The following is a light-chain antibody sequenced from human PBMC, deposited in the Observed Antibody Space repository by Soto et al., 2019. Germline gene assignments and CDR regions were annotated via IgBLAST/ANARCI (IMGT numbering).Light chain of an antibody. CDR1: QDISDV. Sequence: IQMTQTPSSLSASVGDRVTITCQASQDISDVLNWYQQQPGKAPKVLIYDASDLETGVPSRFSGSGSGTGFTFTISSLQPEDFATYYCQQYESLPLTFGQGTRLEIK. CDR2: DAS. CDR3: QQYESLPLT. V-gene: IGKV1-33*01. J-gene: IGKJ5*01.